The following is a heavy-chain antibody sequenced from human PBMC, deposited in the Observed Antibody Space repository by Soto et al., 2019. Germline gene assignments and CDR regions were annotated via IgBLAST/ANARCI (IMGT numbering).Heavy chain of an antibody. CDR3: ARGPNSDC. Sequence: EERLVQSGGGLVQPGGSLRLSCAAYGSSVGGNYMSWVRQAPGKGLELVSLIYSGGNPFYADSMKGRFTLSRDNSNNMLYLQMDSLRAEDTAVYYCARGPNSDCWGQGTLVIVSS. J-gene: IGHJ4*02. CDR1: GSSVGGNY. V-gene: IGHV3-53*01. CDR2: IYSGGNP. D-gene: IGHD2-21*01.